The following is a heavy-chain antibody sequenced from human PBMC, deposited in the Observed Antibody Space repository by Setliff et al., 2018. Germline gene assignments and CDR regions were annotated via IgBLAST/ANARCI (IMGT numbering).Heavy chain of an antibody. V-gene: IGHV3-33*01. CDR2: IWYDGSNK. Sequence: VGSLRLSCAASGFTFNNFAMHWVRQAPGKGLEWVAVIWYDGSNKYYADSVKGRFTISRDNSKNTLYLQMNSLRAEDTALYYCARQATDYWGQGTLVTVSS. J-gene: IGHJ4*02. CDR3: ARQATDY. CDR1: GFTFNNFA.